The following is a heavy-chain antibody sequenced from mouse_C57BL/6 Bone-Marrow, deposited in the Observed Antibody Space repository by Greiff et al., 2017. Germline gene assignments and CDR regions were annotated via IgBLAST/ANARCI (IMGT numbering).Heavy chain of an antibody. V-gene: IGHV2-9*01. D-gene: IGHD2-4*01. CDR3: AKQGDYDGPPYYYAMDY. CDR2: IWGGGST. Sequence: VHLVESGPGLVAPSQRLSITCTVSGFSLTSYGVDWVRQPPGKGLEWLGVIWGGGSTNYNSALMSRLSISKDNSKSQVFLKMNSLQTDDTAMYYCAKQGDYDGPPYYYAMDYWGQGTSVTVSS. J-gene: IGHJ4*01. CDR1: GFSLTSYG.